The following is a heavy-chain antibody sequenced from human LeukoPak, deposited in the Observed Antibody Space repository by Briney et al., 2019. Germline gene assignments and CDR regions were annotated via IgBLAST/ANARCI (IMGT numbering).Heavy chain of an antibody. CDR2: IYSGGST. Sequence: GGSLRLSCVASGFTFNNYAMSWVRQAPGKGLEWVSVIYSGGSTHYADSVKGRFTISRDNSKNTLYLQMNSLRAEDTAVYYCARVGVGDYFDFWGQGTLVTVSS. CDR3: ARVGVGDYFDF. V-gene: IGHV3-53*01. J-gene: IGHJ4*02. CDR1: GFTFNNYA. D-gene: IGHD3-10*01.